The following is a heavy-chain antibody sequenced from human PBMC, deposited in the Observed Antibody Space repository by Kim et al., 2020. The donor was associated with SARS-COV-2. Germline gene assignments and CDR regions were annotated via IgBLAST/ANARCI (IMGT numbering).Heavy chain of an antibody. J-gene: IGHJ5*02. CDR1: GYTFTAYY. CDR2: INPNSGDT. CDR3: ARGSDRAANWFDP. V-gene: IGHV1-2*05. Sequence: ASVKVSCKASGYTFTAYYIHWVRQAPGQGLEWMGRINPNSGDTNYAQKFQGRVAMTTDTSINTAYMELNRLTSDDTVVFYCARGSDRAANWFDPWGQGTLVTVSS. D-gene: IGHD6-25*01.